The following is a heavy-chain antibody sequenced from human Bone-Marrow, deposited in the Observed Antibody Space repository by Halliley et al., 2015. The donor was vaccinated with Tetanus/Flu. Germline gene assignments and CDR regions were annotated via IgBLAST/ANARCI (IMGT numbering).Heavy chain of an antibody. D-gene: IGHD2-21*01. J-gene: IGHJ6*02. CDR3: ARQEGMVRNYYGMDV. Sequence: GILYPSDSDTRYSPSFQGQVTISVDTSTRTAFLQWSSLRASDTAIYYCARQEGMVRNYYGMDVWGQGTTVTVS. CDR2: LYPSDSDT. V-gene: IGHV5-51*01.